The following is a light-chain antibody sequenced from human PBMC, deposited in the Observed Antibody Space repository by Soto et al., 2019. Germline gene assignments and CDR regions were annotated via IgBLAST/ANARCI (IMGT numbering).Light chain of an antibody. V-gene: IGKV3-20*01. CDR2: GAS. Sequence: EIVWMQSPGTLPLSPGERATLSCRASQCIKRSYLAWYQQKTGQAPRVLIYGASNRATGIPDRVRGSGSGTDCSLTISRLEPKDFAVSYCHQYHHERQTVGQENKVEIK. CDR3: HQYHHERQT. J-gene: IGKJ2*01. CDR1: QCIKRSY.